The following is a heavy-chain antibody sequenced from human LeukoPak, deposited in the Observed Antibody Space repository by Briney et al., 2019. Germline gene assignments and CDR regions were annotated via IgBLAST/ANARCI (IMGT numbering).Heavy chain of an antibody. CDR1: GYTFTDYA. D-gene: IGHD1-26*01. CDR3: ARVEWEAPSGAFDI. V-gene: IGHV1-2*02. J-gene: IGHJ3*02. CDR2: INPNSGGT. Sequence: ASVKVSCKASGYTFTDYAMNWVRQAPGQGLEWMGWINPNSGGTNYAQKFQGRVTMTRDTSISTAYMELSRPRSDDTAVYYCARVEWEAPSGAFDIWGQGTMVTVSS.